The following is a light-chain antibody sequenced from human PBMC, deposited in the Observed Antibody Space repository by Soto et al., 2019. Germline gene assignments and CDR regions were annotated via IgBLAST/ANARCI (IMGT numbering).Light chain of an antibody. CDR1: QSVGSK. J-gene: IGKJ4*01. CDR2: GAS. CDR3: QQYNNRPPLT. Sequence: EIVMTQSPATLSVSPWERATLSCRASQSVGSKLAWYQQKPGQAPRLLIYGASTRATGIPARFSGSGSGTEFTLTISSLQSEDFAVYYCQQYNNRPPLTFGGGTKVEIK. V-gene: IGKV3-15*01.